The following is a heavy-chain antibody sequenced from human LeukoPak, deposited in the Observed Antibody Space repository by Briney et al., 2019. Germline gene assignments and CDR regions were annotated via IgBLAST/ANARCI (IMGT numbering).Heavy chain of an antibody. V-gene: IGHV3-48*01. CDR3: TKFTAYYSNAKYSGSYLELDY. CDR2: ISSSSTI. D-gene: IGHD1-26*01. CDR1: GFTFSSYS. Sequence: GGSLRLSCAASGFTFSSYSMNWVRQAPGKGLEWVSYISSSSTIYYADSVKGRFTISRDNSKNTLYLQMNSLRAEDTAVYYCTKFTAYYSNAKYSGSYLELDYWGQGTLVTVSS. J-gene: IGHJ4*02.